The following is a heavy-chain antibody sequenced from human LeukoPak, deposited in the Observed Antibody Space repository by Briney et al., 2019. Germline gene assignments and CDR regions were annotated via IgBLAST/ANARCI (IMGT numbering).Heavy chain of an antibody. Sequence: SGGSLRLSCAASGFTFSTYGMHWVRQAPGKGLEWVAVISYDGSNEYYADSVKGRFTISRDNSKNTLYLQMRSLRAEDTAVYYCAKEFNRGLPDYWGQGTLVTVPS. CDR1: GFTFSTYG. CDR2: ISYDGSNE. D-gene: IGHD2-21*01. J-gene: IGHJ4*02. V-gene: IGHV3-30*18. CDR3: AKEFNRGLPDY.